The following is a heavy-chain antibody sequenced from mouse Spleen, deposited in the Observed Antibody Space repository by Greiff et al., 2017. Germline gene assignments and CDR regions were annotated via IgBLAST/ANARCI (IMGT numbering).Heavy chain of an antibody. Sequence: VQLQQSGAELARPGASVKLSCKASGYTFTSYGISWVKQRTGQGLEWIGEIYPRSGNTYYNEKFKGKATLTADKSSSTAYMELRSLTSEDSAVYFCARRVYYGNYARYFDVWGAGTTVTVSS. J-gene: IGHJ1*01. CDR3: ARRVYYGNYARYFDV. CDR2: IYPRSGNT. V-gene: IGHV1-81*01. CDR1: GYTFTSYG. D-gene: IGHD2-1*01.